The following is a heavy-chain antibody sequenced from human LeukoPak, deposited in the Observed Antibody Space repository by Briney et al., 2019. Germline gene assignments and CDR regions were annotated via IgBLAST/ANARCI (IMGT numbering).Heavy chain of an antibody. Sequence: GGSLRLSCAASGFTFSSYWMHWVRQAPGKGLVWVSRINTDGGVTAYADSVKGRFTISRDNAKNTLYLQMNSLRAEDTAVYYCARGDYYMDVWGKGTTVTVSS. CDR3: ARGDYYMDV. CDR2: INTDGGVT. V-gene: IGHV3-74*01. J-gene: IGHJ6*03. CDR1: GFTFSSYW.